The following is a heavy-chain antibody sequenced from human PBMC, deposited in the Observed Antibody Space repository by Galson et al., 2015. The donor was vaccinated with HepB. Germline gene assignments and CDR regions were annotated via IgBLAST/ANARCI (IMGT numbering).Heavy chain of an antibody. CDR1: GYTFTSYN. D-gene: IGHD2-2*01. Sequence: SVKVSCKASGYTFTSYNFHWVRQAPGQGLEWMGWINTDNGDTKYSQKFQGRVTLTRDTSASTAYMALRSLKSDDRAVYYCARDLRIMPLPGVWGKGPTVT. CDR2: INTDNGDT. J-gene: IGHJ6*03. CDR3: ARDLRIMPLPGV. V-gene: IGHV1-3*04.